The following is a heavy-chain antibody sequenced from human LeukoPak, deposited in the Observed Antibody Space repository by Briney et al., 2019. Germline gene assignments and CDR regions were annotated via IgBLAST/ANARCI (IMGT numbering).Heavy chain of an antibody. J-gene: IGHJ4*02. CDR3: ARLSPWLAY. D-gene: IGHD5-12*01. Sequence: SETLSLTCNVSGGXISSYYCSWIRQPPGKGPEWIGYIYYTGSTNYNPSLKSRVTISVDTSKNQFSLKMSSVTAADTAVYYCARLSPWLAYWGQGTLVTVSS. CDR2: IYYTGST. V-gene: IGHV4-59*08. CDR1: GGXISSYY.